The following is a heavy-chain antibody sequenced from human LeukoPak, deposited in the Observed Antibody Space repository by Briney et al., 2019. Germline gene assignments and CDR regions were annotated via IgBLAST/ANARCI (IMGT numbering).Heavy chain of an antibody. CDR3: ARGSTIWFDPYYFDY. J-gene: IGHJ4*02. CDR2: ISYDGSNK. CDR1: GFTFSSYG. D-gene: IGHD3-10*01. Sequence: GGSLRLSCAASGFTFSSYGMHWVRQAPGKGLGWVAIISYDGSNKYYADSVKGRLTISRDNSKNTLYLQMNSLRAEDTAVYYCARGSTIWFDPYYFDYWGQGTLVTVSS. V-gene: IGHV3-30*03.